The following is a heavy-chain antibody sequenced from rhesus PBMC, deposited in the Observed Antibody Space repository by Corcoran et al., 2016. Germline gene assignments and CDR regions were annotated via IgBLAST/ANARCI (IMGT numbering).Heavy chain of an antibody. Sequence: EVQLVESGGGLAKPGGSLRLSCEVSGFTFSNYWMSWVRQAPGKGLEWVGFIKNKADGRTPAHAESVKGRFTISRDDSKNTLYLQMNSLKTEDTAVYYCIRDQELRGDYWGQGVLVTVSS. D-gene: IGHD1-44*02. CDR1: GFTFSNYW. CDR3: IRDQELRGDY. CDR2: IKNKADGRTP. V-gene: IGHV3S11*01. J-gene: IGHJ4*01.